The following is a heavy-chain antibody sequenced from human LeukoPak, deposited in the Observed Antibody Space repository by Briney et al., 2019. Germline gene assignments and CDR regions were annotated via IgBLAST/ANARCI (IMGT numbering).Heavy chain of an antibody. CDR2: INPNSGGT. CDR1: GYTFTGYY. D-gene: IGHD1-7*01. V-gene: IGHV1-2*06. CDR3: ARDELELLGYYYYGMDV. Sequence: ASVKVSCKASGYTFTGYYMHWVRQAPGQGLEWMGRINPNSGGTNYAQKFQGRVTMTRDTSTSTAYMELSRLRSDDTAVYYRARDELELLGYYYYGMDVWGQGTTVTVSS. J-gene: IGHJ6*02.